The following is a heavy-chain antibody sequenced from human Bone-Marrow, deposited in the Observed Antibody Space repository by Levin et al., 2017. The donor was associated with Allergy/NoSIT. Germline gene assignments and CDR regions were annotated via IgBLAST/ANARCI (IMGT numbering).Heavy chain of an antibody. J-gene: IGHJ3*02. CDR3: ARISVVAATLRAFDI. Sequence: GGSLRLSCAASGFTFSSYEMNWVRQAPGKGLEWVSYISSSGSTIYYADSVKGRFTISRDNAKNSLYLQMNSLRAEDTAVYYCARISVVAATLRAFDIWGQGTMVTVSS. D-gene: IGHD2-15*01. V-gene: IGHV3-48*03. CDR2: ISSSGSTI. CDR1: GFTFSSYE.